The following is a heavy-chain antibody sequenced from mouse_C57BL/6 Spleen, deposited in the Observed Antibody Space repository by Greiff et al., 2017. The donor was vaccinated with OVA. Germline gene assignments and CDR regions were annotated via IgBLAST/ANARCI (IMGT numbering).Heavy chain of an antibody. J-gene: IGHJ3*01. Sequence: EVKLVESGGGLVQPGGSMKLSCAASGFTFSDAWMDWVRQSPEKGLEWVAEIGNKANNHATYYAESVKGRFTISRDDSKSSVYLQMNSLRAEDTGIYYCTRYGSSYVFAYWGQGTLVTVSA. CDR3: TRYGSSYVFAY. D-gene: IGHD1-1*01. CDR1: GFTFSDAW. V-gene: IGHV6-6*01. CDR2: IGNKANNHAT.